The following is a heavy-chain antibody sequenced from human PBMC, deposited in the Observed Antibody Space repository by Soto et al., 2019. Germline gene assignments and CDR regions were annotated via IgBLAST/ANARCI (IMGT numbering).Heavy chain of an antibody. J-gene: IGHJ5*02. CDR3: AREITGGFDP. D-gene: IGHD1-20*01. CDR2: ISYDGSNK. CDR1: GFTFNTYV. Sequence: GGSLRLSCAASGFTFNTYVMHWVRQAPGKGLDWVAVISYDGSNKFYADSVKGRFTISRDNSRYTLHLQMNSPRPEDTAVYYCAREITGGFDPWGQRTLVTVSS. V-gene: IGHV3-30*03.